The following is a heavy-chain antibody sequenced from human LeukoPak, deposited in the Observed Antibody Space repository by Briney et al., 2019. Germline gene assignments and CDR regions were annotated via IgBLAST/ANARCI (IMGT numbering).Heavy chain of an antibody. V-gene: IGHV4-34*01. CDR2: INHSGST. CDR3: ARGSSGYGY. Sequence: PSETLSLTCAVYGGSFSGYYWSWIRQPPGKGLEWIGEINHSGSTDYNPSLKSRVTISVDTSKNQFSLKLSSVTAADTAVYYCARGSSGYGYWGQGTLVTVSS. J-gene: IGHJ4*02. D-gene: IGHD6-13*01. CDR1: GGSFSGYY.